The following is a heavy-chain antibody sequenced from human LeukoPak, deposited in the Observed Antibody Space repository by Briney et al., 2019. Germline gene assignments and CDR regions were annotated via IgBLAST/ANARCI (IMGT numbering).Heavy chain of an antibody. CDR3: ARAGNFATAFDY. J-gene: IGHJ4*02. Sequence: GASVKVSCKASGGTFSSYAISWGRQAPGQGREWMGGIIPIFGTANYAQKFQGRVTITADQSTSTAYMELSSLRSEDTAVYYCARAGNFATAFDYWGQGTLVTVSS. V-gene: IGHV1-69*13. D-gene: IGHD5-18*01. CDR2: IIPIFGTA. CDR1: GGTFSSYA.